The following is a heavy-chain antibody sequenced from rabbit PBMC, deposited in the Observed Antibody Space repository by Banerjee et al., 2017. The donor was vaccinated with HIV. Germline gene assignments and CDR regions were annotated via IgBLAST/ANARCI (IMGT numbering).Heavy chain of an antibody. CDR3: ARAGYASYTYYNL. Sequence: QEQVEESGGDLVKPEGSLTLTCTASGLDFSSSYWIYWVRQAPGKGLEWIARIYTGDGSANYASWAKGRFTISKASSTTVTLQMTSLTAADTATYFCARAGYASYTYYNLWGQGTLVTVS. J-gene: IGHJ4*01. CDR1: GLDFSSSYW. CDR2: IYTGDGSA. V-gene: IGHV1S45*01. D-gene: IGHD8-1*01.